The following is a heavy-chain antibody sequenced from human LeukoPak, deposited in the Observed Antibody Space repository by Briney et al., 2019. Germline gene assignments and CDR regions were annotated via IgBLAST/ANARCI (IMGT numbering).Heavy chain of an antibody. Sequence: SETLSLTCTVSGGSISSYYWSWIRQPPGKGLEWVGYIYYSGSTNYNPSLKSRVTISVDTSKNQFSLKLSSVTAADTAVYYCARHKGSGGPPPPELFDYWGQGTLVTVSS. V-gene: IGHV4-59*08. CDR2: IYYSGST. J-gene: IGHJ4*02. D-gene: IGHD1-14*01. CDR1: GGSISSYY. CDR3: ARHKGSGGPPPPELFDY.